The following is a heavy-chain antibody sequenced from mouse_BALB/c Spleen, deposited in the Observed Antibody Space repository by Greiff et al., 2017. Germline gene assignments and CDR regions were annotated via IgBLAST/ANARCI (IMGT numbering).Heavy chain of an antibody. CDR2: ISYSGST. D-gene: IGHD1-1*01. Sequence: DVQLQESGPGLVKPSQSLSLTCTVTGYSITSDYAWNWIRQFPGNKLEWMGYISYSGSTSYNPSLKSRISITRDTSKNQFFLQLNSVTTEDTATYYCARYYGSSYAMDYWGQGTSVTVSS. CDR3: ARYYGSSYAMDY. J-gene: IGHJ4*01. CDR1: GYSITSDYA. V-gene: IGHV3-2*02.